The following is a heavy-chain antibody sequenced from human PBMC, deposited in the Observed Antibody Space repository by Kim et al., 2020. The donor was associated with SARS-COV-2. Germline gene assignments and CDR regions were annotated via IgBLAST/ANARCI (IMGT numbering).Heavy chain of an antibody. CDR2: IYYSGST. Sequence: SETLSLTCTVSGGSISSSSYYWGWIRQPPGKGLEWIGSIYYSGSTYYNPSLKSRVTISVDTSKNQFSLKLSSVTAADTAVYYCARSNVERTYYYDSSIDYWGQGTLVTVSS. CDR3: ARSNVERTYYYDSSIDY. D-gene: IGHD3-22*01. J-gene: IGHJ4*02. V-gene: IGHV4-39*01. CDR1: GGSISSSSYY.